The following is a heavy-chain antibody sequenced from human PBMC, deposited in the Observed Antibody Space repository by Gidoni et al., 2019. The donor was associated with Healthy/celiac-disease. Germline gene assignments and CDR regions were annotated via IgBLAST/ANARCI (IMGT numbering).Heavy chain of an antibody. CDR2: IYYSGST. D-gene: IGHD2-15*01. V-gene: IGHV4-59*01. Sequence: QVQLQESGPGLGKPSETLSLTCTVSGGSISSYYWSWIRQPPGKGLEWIGYIYYSGSTNYNPSLKSRVTISVDTSKNQFSLKLSSVTAADTAVYYCARATGYCSGGSCYGARNYYGMDVWGQGTTVTVSS. CDR3: ARATGYCSGGSCYGARNYYGMDV. CDR1: GGSISSYY. J-gene: IGHJ6*02.